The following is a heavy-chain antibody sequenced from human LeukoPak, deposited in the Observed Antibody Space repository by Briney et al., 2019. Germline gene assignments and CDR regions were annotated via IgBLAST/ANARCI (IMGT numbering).Heavy chain of an antibody. V-gene: IGHV1-46*01. D-gene: IGHD6-6*01. Sequence: APVKVSCKASGYTFTSYYMPWVRQAPGQGLEWMGIINPSGGSTSYAQKFQGRVTMTRDMSTSTVYMELSSLRSEDTAVYYCASFLRYSNSYWGQGTLVTVSS. J-gene: IGHJ4*02. CDR3: ASFLRYSNSY. CDR1: GYTFTSYY. CDR2: INPSGGST.